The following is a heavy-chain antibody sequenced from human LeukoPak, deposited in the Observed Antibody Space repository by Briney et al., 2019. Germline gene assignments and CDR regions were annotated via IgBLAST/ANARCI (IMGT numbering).Heavy chain of an antibody. CDR1: GFTFSSYS. CDR2: ISSSSSTI. CDR3: VRDPPSYYYDSSGFDP. V-gene: IGHV3-48*02. J-gene: IGHJ5*02. D-gene: IGHD3-22*01. Sequence: GGSLRLSCAAPGFTFSSYSMNWVRQAPGKGLEWVSYISSSSSTIYYADSVKGRFTISRDNAKNSLYLQMNSLRDEDTAVYYCVRDPPSYYYDSSGFDPWGQGTLVTVSS.